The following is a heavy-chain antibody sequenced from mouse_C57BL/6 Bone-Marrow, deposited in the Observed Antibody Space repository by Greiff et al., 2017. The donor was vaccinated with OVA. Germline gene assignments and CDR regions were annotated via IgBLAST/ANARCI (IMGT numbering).Heavy chain of an antibody. CDR2: IYPGNSDT. CDR3: RAYYGNPYYFDY. V-gene: IGHV1-5*01. D-gene: IGHD2-10*01. CDR1: GYTFTSYW. Sequence: VQLKESGTVLARPGASVKMSCKTSGYTFTSYWMHWVKQRPGQGLEWIGAIYPGNSDTSYNQKFKGKAKLTAVTSASTAYMELSSLTNEDSAVYYCRAYYGNPYYFDYWGQGTTLTVSS. J-gene: IGHJ2*01.